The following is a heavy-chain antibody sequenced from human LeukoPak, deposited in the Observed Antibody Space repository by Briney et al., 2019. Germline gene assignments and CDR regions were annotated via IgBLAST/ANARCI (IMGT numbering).Heavy chain of an antibody. Sequence: GGSLRLSCAASGFTFSSYAMNWVRQAPGKGLEWVSYISSSGSTIYYADSVKGRFTISRDNAKNSLYLQMNSLRAEDTAVYYCARASGSDDAFDIWGQGTMVTVSS. D-gene: IGHD1-26*01. J-gene: IGHJ3*02. CDR1: GFTFSSYA. CDR2: ISSSGSTI. CDR3: ARASGSDDAFDI. V-gene: IGHV3-48*03.